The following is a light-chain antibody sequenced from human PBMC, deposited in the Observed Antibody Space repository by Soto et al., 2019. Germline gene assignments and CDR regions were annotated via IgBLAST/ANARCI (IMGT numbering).Light chain of an antibody. V-gene: IGLV8-61*01. Sequence: QAVVTQEPSFSVSPGRTVTLTCGLSSGSVSTSYYPSWYQQTPGQAPRTLIYSTNTRSSGVPDRFSGSILGNKAALTITGAQPDDEADYYCSLYMGSGIWVFGVGTKLTVL. J-gene: IGLJ3*02. CDR3: SLYMGSGIWV. CDR1: SGSVSTSYY. CDR2: STN.